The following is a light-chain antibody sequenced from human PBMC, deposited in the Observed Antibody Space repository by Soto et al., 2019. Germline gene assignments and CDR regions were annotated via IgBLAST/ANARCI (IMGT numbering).Light chain of an antibody. Sequence: QSVLTQSASVSGSPGQSITISCTGTSSDVGGHNYVSWYQQHPGKAPKPIIYEVSNRPSGVSDRFSGSKSGNTASLTISGLQAEDEADYYCSSYTDTTTLVVFGGGTKLTVL. CDR3: SSYTDTTTLVV. J-gene: IGLJ2*01. V-gene: IGLV2-14*03. CDR2: EVS. CDR1: SSDVGGHNY.